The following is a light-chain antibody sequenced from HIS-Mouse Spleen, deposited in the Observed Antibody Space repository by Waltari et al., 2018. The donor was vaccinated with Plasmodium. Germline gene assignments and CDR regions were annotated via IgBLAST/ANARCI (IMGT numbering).Light chain of an antibody. CDR1: SSNIGNNY. CDR2: EHK. Sequence: QSVLTQPPSVSAAPGQKVTISCSGSSSNIGNNYVSWYQQLPGTAPKLLIYEHKKGPSGIPDRFAGSKSGTSATLGITGLQTGDEADYYCGTWDSSLSAVVFGGGTKLTVL. CDR3: GTWDSSLSAVV. J-gene: IGLJ2*01. V-gene: IGLV1-51*01.